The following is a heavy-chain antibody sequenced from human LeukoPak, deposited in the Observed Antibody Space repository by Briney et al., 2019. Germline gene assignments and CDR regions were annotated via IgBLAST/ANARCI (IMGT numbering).Heavy chain of an antibody. CDR1: GFTFSSYS. J-gene: IGHJ3*02. Sequence: GGSLRLSCAASGFTFSSYSMNWVRQAPGKGLEWVSSISSSSYIYYADSVKGRFTISRDNAKNSLYLQMSSLRAEDTAVYYCARDHMVRDDAFDIWGQGTMVTVSS. CDR3: ARDHMVRDDAFDI. CDR2: ISSSSYI. D-gene: IGHD3-10*01. V-gene: IGHV3-21*01.